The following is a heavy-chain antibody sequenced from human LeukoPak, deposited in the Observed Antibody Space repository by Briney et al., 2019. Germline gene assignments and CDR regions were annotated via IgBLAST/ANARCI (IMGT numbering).Heavy chain of an antibody. CDR3: ASSSGTTHPLDY. V-gene: IGHV3-11*03. Sequence: GGPLRLSCAASGFTFCEYYMIGMGQALGKGLEWVSYISISNSYTNYAASVKGRLTISRDNAKNSLYLQMNTLRSGDTAVYYCASSSGTTHPLDYWGQGTLVTVSS. CDR2: ISISNSYT. D-gene: IGHD3-10*01. J-gene: IGHJ4*02. CDR1: GFTFCEYY.